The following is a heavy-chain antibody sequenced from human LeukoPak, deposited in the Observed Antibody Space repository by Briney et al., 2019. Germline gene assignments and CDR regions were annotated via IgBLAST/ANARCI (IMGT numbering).Heavy chain of an antibody. CDR2: INHSGST. Sequence: SETLSLTCAMYGGSLGGYYWSWIRQPPGRGLEWIGEINHSGSTNYNPSLKSRVTISVDTSNNQFSVRLTSVTAADTATYYCARSGSYHGRWFDPWGQGTLVTVSS. CDR3: ARSGSYHGRWFDP. J-gene: IGHJ5*02. CDR1: GGSLGGYY. V-gene: IGHV4-34*01. D-gene: IGHD1-26*01.